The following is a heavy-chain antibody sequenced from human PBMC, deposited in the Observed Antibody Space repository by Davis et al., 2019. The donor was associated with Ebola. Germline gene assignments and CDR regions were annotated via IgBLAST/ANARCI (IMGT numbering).Heavy chain of an antibody. CDR1: GYSFTNYW. D-gene: IGHD3-10*01. V-gene: IGHV5-51*01. Sequence: GESLKISCKGSGYSFTNYWIGWVRQMPGKGLEWMGIIYPGDSDTRYSPSFQGQVTISADKSISTAYLQWSSLKASDTAMYYCARADYYGSGSYHFDYWGQGTLVTVSS. CDR2: IYPGDSDT. CDR3: ARADYYGSGSYHFDY. J-gene: IGHJ4*02.